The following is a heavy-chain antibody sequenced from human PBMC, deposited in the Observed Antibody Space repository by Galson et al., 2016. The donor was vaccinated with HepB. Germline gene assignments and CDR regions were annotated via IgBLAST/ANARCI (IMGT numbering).Heavy chain of an antibody. D-gene: IGHD2-15*01. CDR2: ISWNSGFV. Sequence: SLRLSCAASGFTFDTYAIHWVRQAPGKGLEWASGISWNSGFVGYANSVKGRFTISRDNAKNSLYLQMNSLRPEDSALYYCAKGGRPVVVGDIDYWGQGTLVTVSS. CDR1: GFTFDTYA. J-gene: IGHJ4*02. V-gene: IGHV3-9*01. CDR3: AKGGRPVVVGDIDY.